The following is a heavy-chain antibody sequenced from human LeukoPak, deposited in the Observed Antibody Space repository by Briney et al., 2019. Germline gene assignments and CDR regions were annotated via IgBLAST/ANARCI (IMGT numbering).Heavy chain of an antibody. CDR2: INPNSGGT. CDR1: GYTFTDYY. J-gene: IGHJ4*02. Sequence: ASVKVCCKASGYTFTDYYIHWVRQVPGLGLEWMGWINPNSGGTNYAQKFQGRVTMTRDTSIRTAYMELSRLRSDDTAVYYCARDAIVRDYSYSDYWGQGALVTVSS. CDR3: ARDAIVRDYSYSDY. D-gene: IGHD4-11*01. V-gene: IGHV1-2*02.